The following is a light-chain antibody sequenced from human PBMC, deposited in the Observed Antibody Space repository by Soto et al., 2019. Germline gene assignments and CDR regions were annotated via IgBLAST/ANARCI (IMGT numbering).Light chain of an antibody. CDR3: QQANNFPLT. CDR1: QAISSW. Sequence: DLQMTQSPSSVSASVGDRVTITCRASQAISSWLAWYQQKPGKAPALLIYAASSLQRGVPSRFSGSGSGSNFTLTISSLQAEDFATYYCQQANNFPLTFGGGTRVDIK. V-gene: IGKV1-12*01. CDR2: AAS. J-gene: IGKJ4*01.